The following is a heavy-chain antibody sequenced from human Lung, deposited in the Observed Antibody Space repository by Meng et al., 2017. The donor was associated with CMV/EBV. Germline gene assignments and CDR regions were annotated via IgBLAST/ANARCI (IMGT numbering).Heavy chain of an antibody. Sequence: SXAASGFTFSTYWMHWVRQTPGTGLVWVSRINSDGSTTTYADSVKGRSTISRDNAKNTLYLQMSSLRAEDSAVYYCVRDGKYCSSGTCDYYIMDLWXQGTXVTVSS. CDR3: VRDGKYCSSGTCDYYIMDL. V-gene: IGHV3-74*01. CDR1: GFTFSTYW. D-gene: IGHD2-15*01. J-gene: IGHJ6*02. CDR2: INSDGSTT.